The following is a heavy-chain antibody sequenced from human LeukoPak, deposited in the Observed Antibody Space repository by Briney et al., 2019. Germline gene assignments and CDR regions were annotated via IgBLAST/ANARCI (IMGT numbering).Heavy chain of an antibody. CDR3: ARVWRYYDSSGYYYSYYYYYGMDV. CDR2: INHSGST. Sequence: SETLSLTCAVYGGSFSGYYWSWIRQPPGKGLEWIGEINHSGSTNYNPSLKSRVTISVDTSKNQFSLKLSSVTAADTAVYYCARVWRYYDSSGYYYSYYYYYGMDVRGQGTTVTVSS. J-gene: IGHJ6*02. D-gene: IGHD3-22*01. CDR1: GGSFSGYY. V-gene: IGHV4-34*01.